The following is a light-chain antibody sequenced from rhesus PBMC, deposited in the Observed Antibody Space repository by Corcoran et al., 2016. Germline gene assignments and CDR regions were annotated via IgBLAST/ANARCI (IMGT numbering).Light chain of an antibody. J-gene: IGKJ1*01. Sequence: IQMTQSPSSLSASVGDRVTITCRASQGISDYLSWYQQKPGKAPKLLIYDASTLQTGGPSRFSGSGSGTEFPLSISSLQPEDFATYYCQQHNSYPRTFGQGTKVEIK. CDR2: DAS. V-gene: IGKV1-36*03. CDR1: QGISDY. CDR3: QQHNSYPRT.